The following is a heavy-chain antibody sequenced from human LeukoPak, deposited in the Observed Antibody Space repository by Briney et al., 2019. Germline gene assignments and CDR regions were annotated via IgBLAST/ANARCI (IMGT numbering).Heavy chain of an antibody. CDR3: TRVGSGWYFYFDY. Sequence: GGSLRLSCTASGFTFGDFAMSWVRQAPGKGLEWVGFIRSKAYGGTTEYAASVKGRFTISRDDSKSIAYLQMNSLKTEDTAVYYCTRVGSGWYFYFDYWGQGTLVTVSS. D-gene: IGHD6-19*01. J-gene: IGHJ4*02. CDR2: IRSKAYGGTT. CDR1: GFTFGDFA. V-gene: IGHV3-49*04.